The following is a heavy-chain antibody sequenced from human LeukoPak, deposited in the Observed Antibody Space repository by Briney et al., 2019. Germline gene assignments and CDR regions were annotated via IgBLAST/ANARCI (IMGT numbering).Heavy chain of an antibody. CDR2: IIPVFGTP. D-gene: IGHD2/OR15-2a*01. Sequence: SVKVSCKASRGTFSSYAISWVRQAPGQGLEWMGGIIPVFGTPNYAQKFQGRVTITADESTSTTYMELSSLRSEDTAVYYCARGIGIPGRHQRFDPWGQGTLVTVSS. V-gene: IGHV1-69*01. CDR1: RGTFSSYA. CDR3: ARGIGIPGRHQRFDP. J-gene: IGHJ5*02.